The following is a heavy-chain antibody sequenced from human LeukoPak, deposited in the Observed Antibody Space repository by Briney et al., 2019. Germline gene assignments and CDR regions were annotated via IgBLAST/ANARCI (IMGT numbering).Heavy chain of an antibody. CDR2: IKSKTDGGTT. CDR1: GFTFSNAW. Sequence: GGSLRLSCAASGFTFSNAWMSWVRQAPGKGLEWVGRIKSKTDGGTTDYAAPVKGRFTISRDDSKNTLYPQMNSLKTEDTAVYYCTTESVVAATVSGELDYWGQGTLVTVSS. D-gene: IGHD2-15*01. CDR3: TTESVVAATVSGELDY. V-gene: IGHV3-15*01. J-gene: IGHJ4*02.